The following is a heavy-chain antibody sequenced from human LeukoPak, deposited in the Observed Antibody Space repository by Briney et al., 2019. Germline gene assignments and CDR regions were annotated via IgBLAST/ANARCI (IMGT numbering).Heavy chain of an antibody. J-gene: IGHJ5*02. CDR1: GFTFSSYS. D-gene: IGHD6-13*01. V-gene: IGHV3-21*04. CDR3: ARDIGITAVWFDP. CDR2: ISSSSSYI. Sequence: GGSLRLSCAASGFTFSSYSMNWVRQAPGKGLEWVSSISSSSSYIYYADSVKGRFTISRDNAKNSLYLQMNSLRAEDTTVYYCARDIGITAVWFDPWGQGTLVTVSS.